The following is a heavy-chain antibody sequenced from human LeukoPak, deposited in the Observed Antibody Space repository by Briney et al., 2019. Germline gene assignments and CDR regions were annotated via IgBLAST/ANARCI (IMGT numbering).Heavy chain of an antibody. CDR1: GGSFSGYY. Sequence: SETLSLTCAVYGGSFSGYYWSWIRQPPGKGLEWIGEINHSGSTNYNPSLKSRVTIPVDTSKNQFSLKLSSVTAADTAVYYCARVVMITFGGVTDWGQGTLVTVSS. CDR3: ARVVMITFGGVTD. J-gene: IGHJ4*02. CDR2: INHSGST. V-gene: IGHV4-34*01. D-gene: IGHD3-16*01.